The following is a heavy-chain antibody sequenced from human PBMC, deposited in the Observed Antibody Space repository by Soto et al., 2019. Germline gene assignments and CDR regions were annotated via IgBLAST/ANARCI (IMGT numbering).Heavy chain of an antibody. D-gene: IGHD3-10*01. CDR1: GFIFDEYA. CDR3: VKAIMSGGEVGECGMGV. CDR2: ISWNSGTT. J-gene: IGHJ6*02. Sequence: EMQLVESGGGLVQPGRSLRLSCAASGFIFDEYAMYWVRQAPGKGLEWVSGISWNSGTTGYADSVKGRFTISRDNAKNXXYMHMNSLRVEDTALFCRVKAIMSGGEVGECGMGVWGQGTTGTVSS. V-gene: IGHV3-9*01.